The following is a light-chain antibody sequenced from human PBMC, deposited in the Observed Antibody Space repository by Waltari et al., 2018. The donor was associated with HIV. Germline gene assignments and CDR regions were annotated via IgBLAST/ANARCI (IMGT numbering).Light chain of an antibody. Sequence: SSELTQPASLTVSPGQTVTITCSGETLPLQYVHWYQQKPGQAPTLVAYNDRERPSVIPERFFASRSGTIATLTISGVQVQDEADYYCHSPEPKGDHVFGKGTQLSVV. CDR3: HSPEPKGDHV. CDR2: NDR. CDR1: TLPLQY. V-gene: IGLV3-25*03. J-gene: IGLJ1*01.